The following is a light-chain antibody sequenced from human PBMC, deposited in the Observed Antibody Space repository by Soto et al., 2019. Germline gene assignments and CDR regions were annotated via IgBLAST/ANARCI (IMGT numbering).Light chain of an antibody. CDR3: QSYDTNRVV. CDR2: EDN. J-gene: IGLJ3*02. Sequence: NFMLTQPHSVSESPGGTVTISCTRSSGSIASYYVQWYQQRPGSSPTTVIYEDNQRHSGVPDRFSGSIDSSSNSASLTISGLKTEDEADYYCQSYDTNRVVFGGGTKLTVL. V-gene: IGLV6-57*01. CDR1: SGSIASYY.